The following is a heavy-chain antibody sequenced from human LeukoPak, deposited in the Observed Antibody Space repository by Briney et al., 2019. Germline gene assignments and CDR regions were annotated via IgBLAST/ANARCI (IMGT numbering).Heavy chain of an antibody. CDR1: GFTFSSYE. D-gene: IGHD3-10*01. Sequence: PGGSLRLSCAASGFTFSSYEMNWVRQAPGKGLEWVSYISSSGSTIYYADSVKGRFTISRDNAKNSVYLHMNSLRAEDTALYYCARLSAYYYGSYFYYYMDVWGKGTTVTVSS. CDR3: ARLSAYYYGSYFYYYMDV. CDR2: ISSSGSTI. V-gene: IGHV3-48*03. J-gene: IGHJ6*03.